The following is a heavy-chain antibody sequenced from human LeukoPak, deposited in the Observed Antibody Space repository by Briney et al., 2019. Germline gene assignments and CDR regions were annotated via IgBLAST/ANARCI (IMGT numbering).Heavy chain of an antibody. J-gene: IGHJ5*02. V-gene: IGHV3-20*04. Sequence: GGSLRLXCAASGFTFDDYGMSWVRQGPGKGLEWVSGINWNGDSTGYADSLKGRFTISRDNAKNSLYLQMNSLRVEDAALYYCARDYRDTAMVTWFDPWGQGTLVTVSS. CDR3: ARDYRDTAMVTWFDP. D-gene: IGHD5-18*01. CDR1: GFTFDDYG. CDR2: INWNGDST.